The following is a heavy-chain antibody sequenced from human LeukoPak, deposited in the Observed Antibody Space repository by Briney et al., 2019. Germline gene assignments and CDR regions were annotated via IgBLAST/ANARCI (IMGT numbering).Heavy chain of an antibody. Sequence: GGSLRLSCAASGFTFSSYAMSWGRQAPGKGLEWVSTINDPGGSTYYADSVRGRFTISRDNSKNTLYLQMNSLRAEDTAVYYCAKGGEQVSHFDYWGQGTLVTVSS. V-gene: IGHV3-23*01. CDR2: INDPGGST. CDR1: GFTFSSYA. D-gene: IGHD3-16*01. CDR3: AKGGEQVSHFDY. J-gene: IGHJ4*02.